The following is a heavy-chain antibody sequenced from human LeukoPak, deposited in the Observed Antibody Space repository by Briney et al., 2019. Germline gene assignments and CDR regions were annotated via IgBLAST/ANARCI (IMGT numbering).Heavy chain of an antibody. CDR3: ARSIPGPHCGGDGCPPTLTPFDL. V-gene: IGHV3-53*01. Sequence: GGSLRLSCAASGFVVNSKYMSWIRQAPGKELEWVSVMYSGGTAFYSDSVRGRFTISRDNSKNTLYLQMSGLKVEDTAVYYCARSIPGPHCGGDGCPPTLTPFDLWGQGTLVTVSS. D-gene: IGHD2-21*01. J-gene: IGHJ4*02. CDR1: GFVVNSKY. CDR2: MYSGGTA.